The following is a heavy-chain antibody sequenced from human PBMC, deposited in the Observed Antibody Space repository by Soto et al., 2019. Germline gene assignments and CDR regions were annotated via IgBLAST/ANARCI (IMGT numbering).Heavy chain of an antibody. V-gene: IGHV3-9*01. J-gene: IGHJ6*02. CDR1: GFTFDDYT. Sequence: EVQLVESGGGLVQPGRSLRLSCAASGFTFDDYTMHWVRQAPGKGLEWVSSINWNGVAMDYAESVRGGFTISRDNARNYSILQMSSRTPEEAALYYCGEDGYYSSSLDYYYYYGMDVWGQGTTVTVSS. CDR2: INWNGVAM. D-gene: IGHD6-6*01. CDR3: GEDGYYSSSLDYYYYYGMDV.